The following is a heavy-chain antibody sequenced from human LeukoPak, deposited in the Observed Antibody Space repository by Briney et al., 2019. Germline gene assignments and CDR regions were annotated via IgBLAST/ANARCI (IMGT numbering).Heavy chain of an antibody. V-gene: IGHV3-49*04. CDR3: TRLGRLPEGGYFDY. Sequence: GGSLRLSCTASGFTFGDYAMSWVRQAPGKGLEWVGFIRSKAYGGTTEYAASVKGRFTISRDDSKSIAYLQMNSLKTEDTAVYYCTRLGRLPEGGYFDYWGQGTLVTVSS. J-gene: IGHJ4*02. D-gene: IGHD2-21*02. CDR2: IRSKAYGGTT. CDR1: GFTFGDYA.